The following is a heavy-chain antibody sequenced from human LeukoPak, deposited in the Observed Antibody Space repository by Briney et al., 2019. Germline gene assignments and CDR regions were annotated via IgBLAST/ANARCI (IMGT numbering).Heavy chain of an antibody. CDR3: ARARPLVLSPFDP. CDR2: IYYSGST. D-gene: IGHD2-15*01. V-gene: IGHV4-34*01. Sequence: SETLSLTCAVYGGSFSGYYWSWIRQPPGKGLEWIGYIYYSGSTNYNPSLKSRVTISVDTSKNQFSLKLSSVTAADTAVYYCARARPLVLSPFDPWGQGTLVTVSS. CDR1: GGSFSGYY. J-gene: IGHJ5*02.